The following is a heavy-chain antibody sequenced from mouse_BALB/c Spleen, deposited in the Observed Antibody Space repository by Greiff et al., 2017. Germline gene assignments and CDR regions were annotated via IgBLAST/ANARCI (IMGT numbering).Heavy chain of an antibody. CDR3: ARGDYDWSAWLAD. V-gene: IGHV14-3*02. D-gene: IGHD2-4*01. J-gene: IGHJ3*01. Sequence: VQLQQSGAELVKPGASVKLSCTASGFNITDTYMHWVKQRPEQGLEWIGRIDPANGNTKYDPKFQGKATLTADTSSNTAYLQLSSLTSEDTAVYYGARGDYDWSAWLADWGQGTLVTVAA. CDR2: IDPANGNT. CDR1: GFNITDTY.